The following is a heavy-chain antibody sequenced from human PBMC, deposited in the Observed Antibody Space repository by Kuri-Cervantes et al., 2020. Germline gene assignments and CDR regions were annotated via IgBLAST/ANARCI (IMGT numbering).Heavy chain of an antibody. D-gene: IGHD3-22*01. Sequence: GGSLRLSCAASGFTFDDYAMHWVRQAPGKGLEWVSGISWNSGSIGYADSVKGRFTISRDNAKNSLYLQMNSLRDEDTAVYYCARASYDSSGYFYWGQGTLVTVSS. V-gene: IGHV3-9*01. CDR2: ISWNSGSI. CDR3: ARASYDSSGYFY. J-gene: IGHJ4*02. CDR1: GFTFDDYA.